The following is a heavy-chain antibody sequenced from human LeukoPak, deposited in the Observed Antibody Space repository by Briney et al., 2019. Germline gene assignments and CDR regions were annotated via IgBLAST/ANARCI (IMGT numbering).Heavy chain of an antibody. J-gene: IGHJ5*02. V-gene: IGHV3-23*01. CDR1: GFTFSSYA. CDR3: SKKGPSEDYGKPA. D-gene: IGHD4-17*01. CDR2: ISGSGGST. Sequence: GGSLRLSCAASGFTFSSYAMSWVRQAPGKGLEWVSAISGSGGSTYYADSVKGRFTISRDNSKNTLELQMNSLRAEDTAVYSCSKKGPSEDYGKPAWGQGPLVTVSS.